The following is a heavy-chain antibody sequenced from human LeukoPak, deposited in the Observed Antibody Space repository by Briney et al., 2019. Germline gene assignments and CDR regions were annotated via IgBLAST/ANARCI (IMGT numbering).Heavy chain of an antibody. D-gene: IGHD3-16*01. V-gene: IGHV3-21*01. Sequence: GGSLRLSCVASGFTFSSYSMNWVRQAPGKGLEWVSCISSSSNYIYYADSVKGRFTISRDNAKNSLYLQMNSLRAEDTAVYYCARGRGNLMGYWGQGTLVTVSS. CDR2: ISSSSNYI. CDR1: GFTFSSYS. CDR3: ARGRGNLMGY. J-gene: IGHJ4*02.